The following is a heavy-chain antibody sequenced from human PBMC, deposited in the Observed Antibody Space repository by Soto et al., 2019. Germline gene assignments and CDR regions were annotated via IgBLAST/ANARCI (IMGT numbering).Heavy chain of an antibody. CDR3: ATEKPYSSSWSRPFDA. D-gene: IGHD6-13*01. J-gene: IGHJ5*02. CDR2: FDPEDGET. V-gene: IGHV1-24*01. CDR1: GYTLTELS. Sequence: ASVKVSCKVSGYTLTELSMHWVRQAPGKGLEWMGGFDPEDGETIYAQKFQGRVTMTEDTSTDTAYMELSSLRSEDTAVYYCATEKPYSSSWSRPFDAWGQGTLVTVSS.